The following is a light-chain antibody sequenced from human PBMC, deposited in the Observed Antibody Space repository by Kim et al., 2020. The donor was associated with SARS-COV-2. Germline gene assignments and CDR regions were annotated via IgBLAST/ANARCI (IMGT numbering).Light chain of an antibody. V-gene: IGKV3-20*01. CDR1: QSVTRNY. CDR2: GAS. Sequence: EIVLTQSPGTLSLSPGERVTLSCRASQSVTRNYLAWYQQKPGQAPRLLIYGASSRATGIPDRFSGSGSGTDFTLTISRLEPEDFAVYYCQCHGSSPYTFGQGTKLEIK. CDR3: QCHGSSPYT. J-gene: IGKJ2*01.